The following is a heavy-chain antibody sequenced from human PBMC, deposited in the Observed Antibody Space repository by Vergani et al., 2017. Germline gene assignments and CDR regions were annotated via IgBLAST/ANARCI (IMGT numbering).Heavy chain of an antibody. D-gene: IGHD3-10*01. V-gene: IGHV4-59*01. CDR1: GGSISSYY. J-gene: IGHJ5*02. CDR3: ARTLIFGELFLWWFDP. CDR2: IYYSGST. Sequence: QVQLQESGPGLVKPSETLSLTCTVSGGSISSYYWSWIRQPPGKGLEWIGYIYYSGSTNYNPSLKSRVTISVDTSKNQFSLKLSSVTAADTALYYCARTLIFGELFLWWFDPWGQGTLVTVSS.